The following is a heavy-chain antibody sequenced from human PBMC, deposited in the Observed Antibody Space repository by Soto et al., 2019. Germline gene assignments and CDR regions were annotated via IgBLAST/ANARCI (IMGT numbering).Heavy chain of an antibody. CDR3: ARDGSWNDRPNWFDP. CDR1: GGTFSSYA. Sequence: QVQLVQSGAEVKKPGSSVKVSCKASGGTFSSYAISWVRQAPGQGLEWMGGIIPIFGTANYAQKFQGRVTITGDKSTSTAYMELRSLRSEDTAVYYCARDGSWNDRPNWFDPWGQGTLVTVSS. J-gene: IGHJ5*02. V-gene: IGHV1-69*06. D-gene: IGHD1-1*01. CDR2: IIPIFGTA.